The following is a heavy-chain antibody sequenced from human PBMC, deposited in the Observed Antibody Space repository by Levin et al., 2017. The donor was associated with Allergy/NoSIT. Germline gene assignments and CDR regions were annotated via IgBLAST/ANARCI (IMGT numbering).Heavy chain of an antibody. J-gene: IGHJ4*02. CDR1: GFTFSNAW. CDR2: IKSKTDGGTT. V-gene: IGHV3-15*01. D-gene: IGHD4-17*01. Sequence: GGSLRLSCAASGFTFSNAWMSWVRQAPGKGLEWVGRIKSKTDGGTTDYAAPVKGRFTISRDDSKNTLYLQMNSLKTEDTAVYYCTTSRSSFGYGDYPAPYDYWGQGTLVTVSS. CDR3: TTSRSSFGYGDYPAPYDY.